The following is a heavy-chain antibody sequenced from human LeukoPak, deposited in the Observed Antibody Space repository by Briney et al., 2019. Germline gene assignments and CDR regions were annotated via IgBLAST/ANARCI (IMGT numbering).Heavy chain of an antibody. D-gene: IGHD5-18*01. J-gene: IGHJ4*02. CDR1: GFTFSSYD. CDR2: IGTAGDT. V-gene: IGHV3-13*01. Sequence: SGGSLRLSCAASGFTFSSYDMHWVRQATGKGLEWVSAIGTAGDTYYPGSVKGRFTISRENAKNSLYLQMNSLRAEDTAVYYCARDLPIKRGYSYGLHADYWGQGTLVTVSS. CDR3: ARDLPIKRGYSYGLHADY.